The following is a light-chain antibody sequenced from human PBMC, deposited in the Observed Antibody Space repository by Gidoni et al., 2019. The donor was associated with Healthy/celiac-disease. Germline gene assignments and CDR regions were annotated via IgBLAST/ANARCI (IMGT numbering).Light chain of an antibody. Sequence: EIVMTQSPATLSVSPGARATLSCRASQSVSSNLAWYQQTPGQATRLLIYGASTRATGIPARFSGSGSGTEFTLTISILQSEDFAVYYCQQYNKWPPWTFGQGTKVEIK. V-gene: IGKV3-15*01. CDR1: QSVSSN. CDR2: GAS. CDR3: QQYNKWPPWT. J-gene: IGKJ1*01.